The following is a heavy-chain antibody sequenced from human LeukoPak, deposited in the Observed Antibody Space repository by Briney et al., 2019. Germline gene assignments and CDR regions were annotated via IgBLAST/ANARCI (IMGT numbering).Heavy chain of an antibody. V-gene: IGHV4-59*01. CDR2: IHYSGST. CDR3: ARVMYYYDSDASGDAFDV. Sequence: PSGTLSLTCTVSGGSISSYYWSWIRQPPGKGLEWIGYIHYSGSTNHSPSLKSRVSISVDTSKNKASLKLNSVTAADTAVYYCARVMYYYDSDASGDAFDVWGQGTMVTVSS. D-gene: IGHD3-22*01. CDR1: GGSISSYY. J-gene: IGHJ3*01.